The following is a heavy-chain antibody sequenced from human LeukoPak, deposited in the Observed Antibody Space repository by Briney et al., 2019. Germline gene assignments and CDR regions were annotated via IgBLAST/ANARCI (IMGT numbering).Heavy chain of an antibody. CDR2: ISSSSSYI. J-gene: IGHJ3*02. D-gene: IGHD3-9*01. CDR3: ARDGNDILTGYRNDAFDI. Sequence: GGSLRLSCAASGFTFSSYSMNWVRQAPGKGLEWVSSISSSSSYIYYADSVKGRFTISRDNAKNSLYPQMNSLRAEDTAVYYCARDGNDILTGYRNDAFDIWGQGTMVTVSS. V-gene: IGHV3-21*01. CDR1: GFTFSSYS.